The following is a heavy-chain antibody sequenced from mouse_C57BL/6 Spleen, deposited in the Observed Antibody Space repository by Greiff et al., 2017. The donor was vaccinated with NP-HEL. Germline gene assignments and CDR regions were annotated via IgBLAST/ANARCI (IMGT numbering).Heavy chain of an antibody. D-gene: IGHD3-2*02. J-gene: IGHJ4*01. CDR2: IYPGSGNT. Sequence: QVHVKQSGAELVRPGASVKLSCKASGYTFTDYYINWVKQRPGQGLEWIARIYPGSGNTYYNEKFKGKATLTAAKSSSTAYMQLSSLTSEDSAVYFCARDSSGNYAMDYWGQGTSVTVSS. CDR1: GYTFTDYY. V-gene: IGHV1-76*01. CDR3: ARDSSGNYAMDY.